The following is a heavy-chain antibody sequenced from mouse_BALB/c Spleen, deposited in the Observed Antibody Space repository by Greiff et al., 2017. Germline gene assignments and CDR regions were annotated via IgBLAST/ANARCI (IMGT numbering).Heavy chain of an antibody. CDR2: IWSGGST. Sequence: QVQLQQSGPGLVQPSQSLSITCTVSGFSLTSYGVHWVRQSPGKGLEWLGVIWSGGSTDYNAAFISRLSISKDNSKSQVFFKMNSLQANDTAIYYCARIYYGTDYYAMDYWGQGTSVTVSS. D-gene: IGHD2-1*01. V-gene: IGHV2-2*02. CDR3: ARIYYGTDYYAMDY. J-gene: IGHJ4*01. CDR1: GFSLTSYG.